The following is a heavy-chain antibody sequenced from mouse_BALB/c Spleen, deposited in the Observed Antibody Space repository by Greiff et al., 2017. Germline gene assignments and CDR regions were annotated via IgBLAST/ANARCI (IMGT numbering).Heavy chain of an antibody. J-gene: IGHJ4*01. Sequence: VQLQQSGAELVKPGASVKLSCTASGFNIKDTYMHWVKQRPEQGLEWIGRIVPANGNTKYDPKFQGKATITADTSSNTAYLQLSSLTSEDTAVYYCAPYGNYEAMDYWGQGTSVTVSS. CDR2: IVPANGNT. CDR3: APYGNYEAMDY. CDR1: GFNIKDTY. D-gene: IGHD2-10*02. V-gene: IGHV14-3*02.